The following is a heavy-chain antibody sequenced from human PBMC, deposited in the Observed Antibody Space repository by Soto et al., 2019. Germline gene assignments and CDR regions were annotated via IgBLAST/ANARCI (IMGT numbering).Heavy chain of an antibody. J-gene: IGHJ4*02. D-gene: IGHD3-3*01. Sequence: EVQLLESAGGLVQPGGSLRLSCAASGFTFSSYAMDWVRQSSGKGLEWVSYVSGSGRSTYYADSVKGRFTISRDNSKNMVFLQMSRVRAEDTAVYYCARDLGDQYDFWSDYPAAVDFWGQGTQVTVSS. CDR1: GFTFSSYA. CDR2: VSGSGRST. CDR3: ARDLGDQYDFWSDYPAAVDF. V-gene: IGHV3-23*01.